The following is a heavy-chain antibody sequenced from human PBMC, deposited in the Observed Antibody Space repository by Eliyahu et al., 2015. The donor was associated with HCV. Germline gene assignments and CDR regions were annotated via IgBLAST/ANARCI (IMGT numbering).Heavy chain of an antibody. CDR3: ARHSPRVIFEYSSSKWGIGFDY. J-gene: IGHJ4*02. CDR2: IYYXXST. CDR1: GGSISSSSYY. D-gene: IGHD6-6*01. Sequence: QLQLQESGPGLVKPSETLSLTCTVSGGSISSSSYYWGXXRQPPGKGLEWIGSIYYXXSTYXNPSLKSRVTISVDTSKNQFSLKLSSVTAADTAVYYCARHSPRVIFEYSSSKWGIGFDYWGQGTLVTVSS. V-gene: IGHV4-39*01.